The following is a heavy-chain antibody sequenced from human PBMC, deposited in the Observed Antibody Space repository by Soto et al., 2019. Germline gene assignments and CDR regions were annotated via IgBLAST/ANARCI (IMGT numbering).Heavy chain of an antibody. CDR2: IYYSGST. V-gene: IGHV4-61*01. Sequence: PSETLSLTCTVSGGSISSSSYYWGWIRQPPGKGLEWIGYIYYSGSTNYNPSLKSRVTISVDTSKNQFSLKLSSVTAADTAVYYCARDLPSSRYYYYYGMDVWGQGTTVTVSS. J-gene: IGHJ6*02. D-gene: IGHD6-6*01. CDR1: GGSISSSSYY. CDR3: ARDLPSSRYYYYYGMDV.